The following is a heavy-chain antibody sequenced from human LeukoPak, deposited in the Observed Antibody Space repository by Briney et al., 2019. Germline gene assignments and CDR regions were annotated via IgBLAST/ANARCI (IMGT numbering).Heavy chain of an antibody. CDR3: AKSGHSGTYWGFDY. D-gene: IGHD1-26*01. CDR2: TYYRSKWYY. J-gene: IGHJ4*02. V-gene: IGHV6-1*01. CDR1: GDSVSSNSAA. Sequence: SQTLSLTCAISGDSVSSNSAAWNWIRQSPSRGLEWLGRTYYRSKWYYDYALSVKSRITNNPDTSRNQFSLQLNSVTPEDTAVYYCAKSGHSGTYWGFDYWGQGTLVTVSS.